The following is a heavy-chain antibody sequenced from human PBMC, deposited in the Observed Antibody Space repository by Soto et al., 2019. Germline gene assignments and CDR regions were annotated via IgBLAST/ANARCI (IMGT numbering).Heavy chain of an antibody. CDR3: ARAWVVVTAPDY. CDR2: INAGNGNT. D-gene: IGHD2-21*02. J-gene: IGHJ4*02. Sequence: QVQLVQAGAEEKKPGDSVKVSCKASGYTFTSYSMHCVRQAPGQRLEWMGWINAGNGNTKYSQKFQGRVTITRDTSASTAYMELSSLRSEDTAVYYCARAWVVVTAPDYWGQGTLVNVSS. CDR1: GYTFTSYS. V-gene: IGHV1-3*05.